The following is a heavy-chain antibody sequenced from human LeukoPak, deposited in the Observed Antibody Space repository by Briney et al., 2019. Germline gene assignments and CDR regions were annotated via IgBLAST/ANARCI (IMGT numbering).Heavy chain of an antibody. CDR1: GGSISSYY. CDR2: IYYSGST. J-gene: IGHJ6*03. Sequence: SETLSLTCTVSGGSISSYYWSWIRQPPGKGLEWIGYIYYSGSTNYNPSLKSRVTISVDTSKNQFSLKLSSVTAADTAVYYVAGGGATEYYYYMDVWGKGTTVTVSS. CDR3: AGGGATEYYYYMDV. V-gene: IGHV4-59*08. D-gene: IGHD3-16*01.